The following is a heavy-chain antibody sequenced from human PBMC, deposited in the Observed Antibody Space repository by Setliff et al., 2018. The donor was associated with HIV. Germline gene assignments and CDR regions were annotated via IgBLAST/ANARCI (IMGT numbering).Heavy chain of an antibody. J-gene: IGHJ4*02. CDR2: IYTSGST. Sequence: PSETLSLTCTVSGGSISSGSYYWNWIRQPAGKGLEWIGRIYTSGSTNYNPSLKSRVTISVDTSKNQFSLKLSSVTAADTAVYYCAREPDGRLYFDYWGQGTLVTVSS. V-gene: IGHV4-61*02. CDR3: AREPDGRLYFDY. D-gene: IGHD2-21*01. CDR1: GGSISSGSYY.